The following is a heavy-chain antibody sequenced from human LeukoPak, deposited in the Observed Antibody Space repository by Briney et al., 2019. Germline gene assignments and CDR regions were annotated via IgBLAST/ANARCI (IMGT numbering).Heavy chain of an antibody. V-gene: IGHV3-9*01. D-gene: IGHD3-10*01. CDR3: AKDIEARVRGGVDY. J-gene: IGHJ4*02. Sequence: GGSLRLSCSASGFTFDDYAMHWVRQAPGKGLEWVSGISWNSGSIDYADSVKGRFTISRDNAKNSLYLQMNSLRAEDTALYYCAKDIEARVRGGVDYWGQGTLVTVSS. CDR1: GFTFDDYA. CDR2: ISWNSGSI.